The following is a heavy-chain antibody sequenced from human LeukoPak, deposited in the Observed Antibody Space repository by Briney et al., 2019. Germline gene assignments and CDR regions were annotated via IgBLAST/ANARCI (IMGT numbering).Heavy chain of an antibody. CDR1: GFTFSDYY. CDR2: ISSSGSTI. Sequence: GGSLRLSCAASGFTFSDYYMSWIRQAPGKGLEWVSYISSSGSTIYYADSVKGRFTISRDNAKNSLYLQMNSLRAEDTAVYYCARDRDDYDFWSGYYYYYYMDVWGKGTTVTVSS. V-gene: IGHV3-11*04. D-gene: IGHD3-3*01. CDR3: ARDRDDYDFWSGYYYYYYMDV. J-gene: IGHJ6*03.